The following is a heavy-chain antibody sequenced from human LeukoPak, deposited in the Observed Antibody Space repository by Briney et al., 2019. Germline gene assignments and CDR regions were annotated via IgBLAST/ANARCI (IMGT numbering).Heavy chain of an antibody. CDR3: ARDLNPTHYFDY. J-gene: IGHJ4*02. CDR1: GYSISSGYY. Sequence: XETLSLTCNVCGYSISSGYYWAWIRQAPGKGLEWIGSIYHSGYTHYNPSLKGRVTISVDTSKNDFSLKLSSVAAADTAIYYCARDLNPTHYFDYWGQGTLVTVSS. V-gene: IGHV4-38-2*02. CDR2: IYHSGYT.